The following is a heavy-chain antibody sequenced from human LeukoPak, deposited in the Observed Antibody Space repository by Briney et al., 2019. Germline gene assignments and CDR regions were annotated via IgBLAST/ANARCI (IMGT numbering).Heavy chain of an antibody. CDR3: ARGAWTAYYFDY. CDR1: GFSFSSHW. D-gene: IGHD3/OR15-3a*01. CDR2: INGDESRT. J-gene: IGHJ4*02. V-gene: IGHV3-74*01. Sequence: GGSLRLSCVASGFSFSSHWMHWVRQAPGKGLVWVSRINGDESRTFFADSVRGRFTISRDNAKNTVYLEMNSLTDEDTAVYFCARGAWTAYYFDYWGQGTVVTVSS.